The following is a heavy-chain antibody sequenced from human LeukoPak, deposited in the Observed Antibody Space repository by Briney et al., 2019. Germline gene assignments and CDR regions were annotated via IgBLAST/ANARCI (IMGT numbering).Heavy chain of an antibody. CDR1: GDSVDGFY. Sequence: SETLSLTCTVFGDSVDGFYWSWIRQAAGKGPEWLGRIYTSGATNCYPSLKSRVSMSIDTSKNQFSLKLSSVTAADTAVYYCARGVTTYPRDYYYMDVWGKGTTVTVSS. J-gene: IGHJ6*03. CDR2: IYTSGAT. D-gene: IGHD4-11*01. V-gene: IGHV4-4*07. CDR3: ARGVTTYPRDYYYMDV.